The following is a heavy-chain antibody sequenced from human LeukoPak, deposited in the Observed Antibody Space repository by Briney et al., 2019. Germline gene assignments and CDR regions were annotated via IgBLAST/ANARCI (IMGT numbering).Heavy chain of an antibody. CDR2: IIPIFGTA. V-gene: IGHV1-69*13. J-gene: IGHJ6*03. CDR1: GGTFSSYA. CDR3: ARGLDCSSTSCYTRHYYYYYVDV. Sequence: SVKVSCKASGGTFSSYAISWVRQAPGQGLEWMGGIIPIFGTASYAQKFQGRVTITADESTSTAYMELSSLRSEDTAVYYWARGLDCSSTSCYTRHYYYYYVDVWGKGTTVTVSS. D-gene: IGHD2-2*02.